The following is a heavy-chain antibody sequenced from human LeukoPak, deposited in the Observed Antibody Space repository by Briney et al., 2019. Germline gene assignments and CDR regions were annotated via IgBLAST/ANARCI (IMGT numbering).Heavy chain of an antibody. V-gene: IGHV3-21*01. Sequence: GSLRLSCAGSGFALKSYSLSWVRQAPGKGLEWVSSISSTSAYIYYADSVKGRFTISRDNAKNSLYLQMNSLRAEDTAMYYCARGTAAAGADYWGQGTLVTVSS. CDR1: GFALKSYS. CDR2: ISSTSAYI. CDR3: ARGTAAAGADY. D-gene: IGHD6-13*01. J-gene: IGHJ4*02.